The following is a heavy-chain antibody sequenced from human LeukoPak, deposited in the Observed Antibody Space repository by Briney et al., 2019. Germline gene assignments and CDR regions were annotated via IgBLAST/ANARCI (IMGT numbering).Heavy chain of an antibody. CDR2: IYYSGST. CDR1: GGSISSGDYY. D-gene: IGHD3-3*01. Sequence: SQTLSLTCTVSGGSISSGDYYWSWIRQPPGKGLEWIGYIYYSGSTYYNPSLKSRVTISVDTSKNQFSLKLSSVTAADTAVYYCARNPGLYYDFWSGPYYMDVWGKGTTVTVSS. V-gene: IGHV4-30-4*08. CDR3: ARNPGLYYDFWSGPYYMDV. J-gene: IGHJ6*03.